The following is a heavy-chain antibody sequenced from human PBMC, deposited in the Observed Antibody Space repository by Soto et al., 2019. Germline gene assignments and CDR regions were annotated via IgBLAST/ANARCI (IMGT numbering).Heavy chain of an antibody. Sequence: ASVKVSCKASGYTSTSYDINWVRQATGQGLEWMGWMNPNSGNTGYAQKFQGRVTMTRNTSISTAYMELSSLRSEDTAVYYCARGSGLLDAFDIWGQGTMVTVSS. D-gene: IGHD6-25*01. J-gene: IGHJ3*02. CDR1: GYTSTSYD. CDR3: ARGSGLLDAFDI. CDR2: MNPNSGNT. V-gene: IGHV1-8*01.